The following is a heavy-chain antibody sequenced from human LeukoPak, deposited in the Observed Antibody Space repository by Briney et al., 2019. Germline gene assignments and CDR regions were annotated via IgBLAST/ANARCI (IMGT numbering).Heavy chain of an antibody. D-gene: IGHD3-22*01. CDR2: INHSGST. V-gene: IGHV4-34*01. CDR1: GGTFSGYY. CDR3: ARGPSTYYYDSTQYNY. Sequence: SETLSLTCAVYGGTFSGYYWSWIRQRPGKGVEWIGEINHSGSTNYNPSLKSRVTISVDTSKNQFSLKLSSVTAADTAVYYCARGPSTYYYDSTQYNYWGQGTLVTVSS. J-gene: IGHJ4*02.